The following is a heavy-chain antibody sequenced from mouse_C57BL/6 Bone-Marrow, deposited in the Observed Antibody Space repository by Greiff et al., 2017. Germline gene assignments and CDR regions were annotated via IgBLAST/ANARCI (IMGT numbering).Heavy chain of an antibody. D-gene: IGHD1-1*01. CDR2: INPSNGGT. CDR1: GYTFTSYW. Sequence: VKLQQPGTELVKPGASVKLSCKASGYTFTSYWMHWVKQRPGQGLEWIGNINPSNGGTNYNEKFKSKATLTVDKSSSTASMRLSSLTSENSAVYYCERGGLLLRSWAMDYWGQGTSVTVSS. CDR3: ERGGLLLRSWAMDY. V-gene: IGHV1-53*01. J-gene: IGHJ4*01.